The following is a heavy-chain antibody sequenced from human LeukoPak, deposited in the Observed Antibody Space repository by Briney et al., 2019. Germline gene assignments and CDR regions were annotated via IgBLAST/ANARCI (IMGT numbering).Heavy chain of an antibody. CDR1: GYTFTSYY. V-gene: IGHV1-46*01. Sequence: ASVKVFCKASGYTFTSYYMHWVRQAPGQGLEWMGVINPRGGSTSYAQKFQGRVTMTRDTSTSTVYMELSSLRSEDTAVYYCAREGSSWYHAFDIWGQGTKVTVSS. CDR2: INPRGGST. D-gene: IGHD6-13*01. CDR3: AREGSSWYHAFDI. J-gene: IGHJ3*02.